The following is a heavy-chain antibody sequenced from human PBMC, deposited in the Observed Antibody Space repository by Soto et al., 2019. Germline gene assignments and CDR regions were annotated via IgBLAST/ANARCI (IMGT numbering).Heavy chain of an antibody. Sequence: GGSLRLSCAASGFTFSSYVMSWVRQAPGKGLDWVSGISGSGGHTYYADSVKGRFTISRDNSKNTLYLQMKSLRAEDTAVYFCAKDGSYYDSPTESDSWGQGTLVTVSS. CDR1: GFTFSSYV. CDR2: ISGSGGHT. CDR3: AKDGSYYDSPTESDS. V-gene: IGHV3-23*01. D-gene: IGHD3-22*01. J-gene: IGHJ4*02.